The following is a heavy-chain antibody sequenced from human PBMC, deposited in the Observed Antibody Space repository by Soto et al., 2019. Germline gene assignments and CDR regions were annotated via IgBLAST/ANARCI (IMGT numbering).Heavy chain of an antibody. CDR2: IKSNFDGGTT. CDR1: GFTFNNAW. J-gene: IGHJ6*02. Sequence: EVQLVESGGGLVKPGGSLRLSCAASGFTFNNAWMTWVRQAPGKGLEWVGRIKSNFDGGTTDYAAPVKGRFTFSRDDSKNMLYLHMNSLKTEDTAVYFCATEGGSYSDYQYYGLDVWGQGTTVTVSS. D-gene: IGHD1-26*01. CDR3: ATEGGSYSDYQYYGLDV. V-gene: IGHV3-15*01.